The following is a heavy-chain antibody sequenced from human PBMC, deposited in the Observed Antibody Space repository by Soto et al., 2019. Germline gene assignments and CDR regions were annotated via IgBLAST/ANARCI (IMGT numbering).Heavy chain of an antibody. J-gene: IGHJ6*02. CDR3: ARDYIPGRAVAIYGMDV. D-gene: IGHD6-13*01. V-gene: IGHV3-33*01. Sequence: GGSLRLSCAASGFTFSNYGMHWVRQAPGKGLEWVAVIWYDGSNKYYADSVKGRFTISRDNSKNTLYLQMNSLRAEDTAVYYCARDYIPGRAVAIYGMDVWGQGTTVTVS. CDR1: GFTFSNYG. CDR2: IWYDGSNK.